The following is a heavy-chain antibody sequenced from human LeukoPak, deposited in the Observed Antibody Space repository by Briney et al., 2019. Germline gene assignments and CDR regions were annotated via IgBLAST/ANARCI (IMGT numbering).Heavy chain of an antibody. V-gene: IGHV3-23*01. CDR2: FSGSGGST. Sequence: GGSLRLSCAVSGFTFSSYAMSWVRQAPGKGLEWASTFSGSGGSTYYADSVKGRFAISRDNSKNTLYLQMNSLRAEDTAVYYCARGIPGDYWGQGTLVTVSS. CDR3: ARGIPGDY. CDR1: GFTFSSYA. J-gene: IGHJ4*02.